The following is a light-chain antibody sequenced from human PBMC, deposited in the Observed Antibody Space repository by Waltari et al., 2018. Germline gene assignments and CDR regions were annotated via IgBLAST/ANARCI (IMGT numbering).Light chain of an antibody. CDR1: QSISRY. Sequence: EIMLTQSPGTLSLSPAERATLSCRASQSISRYLAWYQHKPGQAPRLLIYDASSRATGIPDRFSGSGSGTDFSLTISRLEPEDFAVYYCQKYGSLPATFGQGTKVEIK. J-gene: IGKJ1*01. CDR2: DAS. CDR3: QKYGSLPAT. V-gene: IGKV3-20*01.